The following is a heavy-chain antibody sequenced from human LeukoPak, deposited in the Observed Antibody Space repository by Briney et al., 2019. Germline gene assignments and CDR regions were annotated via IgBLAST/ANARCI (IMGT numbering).Heavy chain of an antibody. Sequence: PGGSLRLSCAASGFSFSTYDMHWVRQAPGKGMEWVAVISSDGSHKYWADPVKGRSTISRDNSKNTVSQPMHSSRAEDTAVYYCAKGSVDWYYFDYWGQGTLVTVSS. D-gene: IGHD3-9*01. V-gene: IGHV3-30*18. CDR3: AKGSVDWYYFDY. CDR1: GFSFSTYD. CDR2: ISSDGSHK. J-gene: IGHJ4*02.